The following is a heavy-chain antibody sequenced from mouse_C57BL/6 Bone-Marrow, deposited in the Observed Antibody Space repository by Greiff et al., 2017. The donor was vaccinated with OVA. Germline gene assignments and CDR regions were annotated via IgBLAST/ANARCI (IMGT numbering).Heavy chain of an antibody. D-gene: IGHD1-1*01. Sequence: QVQLQQPGTELVKPGASVKLSCKASGYTFTSYWMHWVKQRPGQGLEWIGNINPSNGGTNYNEKFKSKATLTVDKSSSTAYRQLSSLTSEDSAVYDGAKIYYYGRGYFDVWGTGTTVTVSS. CDR3: AKIYYYGRGYFDV. CDR2: INPSNGGT. V-gene: IGHV1-53*01. J-gene: IGHJ1*03. CDR1: GYTFTSYW.